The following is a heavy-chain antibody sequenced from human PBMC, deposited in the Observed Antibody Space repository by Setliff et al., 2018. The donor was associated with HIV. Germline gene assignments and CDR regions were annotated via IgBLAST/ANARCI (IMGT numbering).Heavy chain of an antibody. J-gene: IGHJ4*02. CDR1: GGTFNNYV. V-gene: IGHV1-69*04. CDR3: ARGGEGLAN. D-gene: IGHD3-16*01. CDR2: IIPILGIA. Sequence: GASVKVSCKAAGGTFNNYVFSWVRKAPGRGLEWIGTIIPILGIANYAQKFQGRVTITTDESTSTAYMELSSLTSEDTAVYYCARGGEGLANWGQGTLVTVSS.